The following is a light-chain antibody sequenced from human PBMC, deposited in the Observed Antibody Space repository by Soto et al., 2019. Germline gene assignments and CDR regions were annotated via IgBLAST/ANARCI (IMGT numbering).Light chain of an antibody. Sequence: EIGLTQSPGTLSLSPGERATLSCRASQRVSSSYLAWYQQKPGQAPRLLIYGASSRATGIPDRFSGSGSGTDFTLTISRLEPEDFAVYYCQQYGSSLTWTFGQGTKVEIK. J-gene: IGKJ1*01. CDR2: GAS. V-gene: IGKV3-20*01. CDR1: QRVSSSY. CDR3: QQYGSSLTWT.